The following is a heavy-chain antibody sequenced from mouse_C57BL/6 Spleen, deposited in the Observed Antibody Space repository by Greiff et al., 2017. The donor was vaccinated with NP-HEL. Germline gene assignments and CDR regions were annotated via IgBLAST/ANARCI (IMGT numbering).Heavy chain of an antibody. Sequence: EVQLVESGGGLVKPGGSLKLSCAASGFTFSDYGMHWVRQAPEKGLEWVAYISSGSSTIYYADTLKGRFTISRDNAKNTLFLQMTSLRSEDTAMYYCATAQATLMDYWGQGTSVTVSS. CDR3: ATAQATLMDY. V-gene: IGHV5-17*01. D-gene: IGHD3-2*02. CDR1: GFTFSDYG. CDR2: ISSGSSTI. J-gene: IGHJ4*01.